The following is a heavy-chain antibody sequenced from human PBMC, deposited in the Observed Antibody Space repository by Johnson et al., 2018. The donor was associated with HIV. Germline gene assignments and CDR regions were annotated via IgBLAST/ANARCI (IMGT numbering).Heavy chain of an antibody. CDR3: AKDILVGAMGFAFDI. J-gene: IGHJ3*02. CDR1: GFTFDDYA. CDR2: ISWNSGSI. D-gene: IGHD1-26*01. V-gene: IGHV3-9*01. Sequence: VQLVESGGGLVQPGRSLRLSCAASGFTFDDYAMHWVRQAPGKGLEWVSGISWNSGSIGYADSVKGRFTISRDNAKNSLYLQMNSLRAEDTALYYCAKDILVGAMGFAFDIWGQGTMVTVSS.